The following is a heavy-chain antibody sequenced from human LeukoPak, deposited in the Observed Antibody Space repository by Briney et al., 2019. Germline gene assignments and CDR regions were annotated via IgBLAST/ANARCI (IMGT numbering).Heavy chain of an antibody. CDR1: GFTFDDYG. V-gene: IGHV3-20*04. J-gene: IGHJ4*02. CDR2: INWNGGST. Sequence: GGSLRLSCAASGFTFDDYGMSWVRQAPGKGLEWVSGINWNGGSTGYADSVKGRFTISRDNAKNSLYLQMNSLRAKGTALYYCASLGYCSGGSCYARRDYWGQGTLVTVSS. CDR3: ASLGYCSGGSCYARRDY. D-gene: IGHD2-15*01.